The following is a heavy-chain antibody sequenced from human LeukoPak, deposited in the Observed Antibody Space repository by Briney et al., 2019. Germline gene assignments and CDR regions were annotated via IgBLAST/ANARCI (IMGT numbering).Heavy chain of an antibody. CDR3: AREVSARDGSLGRPFDY. Sequence: SETLSLTCTVSGGSTTDYFWNWIRQPAGKGLEWIGRIYSSGSTNYNASLKSRVTMSVDTSKNQFSLKLSSVTAADTAVYYCAREVSARDGSLGRPFDYWGQGTLVTVSS. D-gene: IGHD5-24*01. J-gene: IGHJ4*02. CDR1: GGSTTDYF. CDR2: IYSSGST. V-gene: IGHV4-4*07.